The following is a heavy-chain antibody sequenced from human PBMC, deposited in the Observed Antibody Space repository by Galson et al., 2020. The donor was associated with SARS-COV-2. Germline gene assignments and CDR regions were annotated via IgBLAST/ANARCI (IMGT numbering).Heavy chain of an antibody. CDR1: GFSLSTSGVG. Sequence: VSGPTLAKPTQTLTLTCTFSGFSLSTSGVGVGWIRQPPGKALEWLALIYWDDDKRYSPSLKSRLTITKDTSKNQVVLTMTNMDPVDTATYYCAHRVTYYYDSSNWFDPWGQGTLVTVSS. J-gene: IGHJ5*02. V-gene: IGHV2-5*02. CDR3: AHRVTYYYDSSNWFDP. D-gene: IGHD3-22*01. CDR2: IYWDDDK.